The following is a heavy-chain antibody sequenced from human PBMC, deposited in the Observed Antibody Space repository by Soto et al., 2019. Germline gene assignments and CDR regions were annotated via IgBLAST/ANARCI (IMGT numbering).Heavy chain of an antibody. CDR3: ARNGGSYLVYRYFDL. CDR2: IIPIFGTA. CDR1: GGTFSSYA. J-gene: IGHJ2*01. Sequence: QVQLVQSGAEVKKPGSSVKVSCKASGGTFSSYAISWVRQAPGQGLEWMGGIIPIFGTANYAQKFQGRVTITADEATSTAYMEMGSMRSEDTAVYYCARNGGSYLVYRYFDLWGRGTLVTVSS. V-gene: IGHV1-69*01. D-gene: IGHD1-26*01.